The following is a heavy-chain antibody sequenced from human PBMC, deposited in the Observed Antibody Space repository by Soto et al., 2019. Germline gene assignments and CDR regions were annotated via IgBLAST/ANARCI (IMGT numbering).Heavy chain of an antibody. J-gene: IGHJ5*02. Sequence: SETLSLTCTVSGGSISSSSYYWGWIRQPPGKGLEWIGSIYYSGSTYYNPSLKSRVTISVDTSKNQFSLKLSSVTAADTAVYYCARPVLWFGEFIGDWFDPWGQGTLVTVSS. CDR2: IYYSGST. D-gene: IGHD3-10*01. CDR1: GGSISSSSYY. CDR3: ARPVLWFGEFIGDWFDP. V-gene: IGHV4-39*01.